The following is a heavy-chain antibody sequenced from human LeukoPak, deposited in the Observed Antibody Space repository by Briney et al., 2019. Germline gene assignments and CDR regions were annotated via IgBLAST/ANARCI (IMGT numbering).Heavy chain of an antibody. V-gene: IGHV3-11*01. Sequence: GGSLRLSCAASGFTFSDYYMSRIRQAPGKGLEWVSYISSSGSTIYYADSVKGRFTISRDNAKNSLYLQMNSLRAEDTAVYYCARSDRIAAAIDYWGQGTLVTVSS. CDR1: GFTFSDYY. J-gene: IGHJ4*02. D-gene: IGHD6-13*01. CDR3: ARSDRIAAAIDY. CDR2: ISSSGSTI.